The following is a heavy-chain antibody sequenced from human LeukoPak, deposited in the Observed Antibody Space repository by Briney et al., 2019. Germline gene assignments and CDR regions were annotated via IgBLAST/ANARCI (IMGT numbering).Heavy chain of an antibody. CDR1: GFTVSSNY. D-gene: IGHD5-24*01. Sequence: GGSLRLSCAASGFTVSSNYMMWVRQAPGKGLEWVSVIYSGGRTYYADSVKGRFTISRDNYKNTLYLQMNSLSPEDTAVYYCAKGVLQVDWGLGTLVTVPS. CDR2: IYSGGRT. V-gene: IGHV3-53*01. CDR3: AKGVLQVD. J-gene: IGHJ4*02.